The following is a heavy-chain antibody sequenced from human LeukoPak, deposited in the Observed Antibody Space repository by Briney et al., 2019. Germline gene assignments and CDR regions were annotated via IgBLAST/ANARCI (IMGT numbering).Heavy chain of an antibody. CDR3: ARMGYYDSSGYFDAFDI. CDR1: GFTFSSYS. D-gene: IGHD3-22*01. J-gene: IGHJ3*02. Sequence: PGGSLRLSCVASGFTFSSYSMNWVRQAPGKGLEWVSYISSSSSTIYYADSVKGRFTISRDNAENSLYLQMNSLRAEDTAVYYCARMGYYDSSGYFDAFDIWGQGTMVTVSS. V-gene: IGHV3-48*01. CDR2: ISSSSSTI.